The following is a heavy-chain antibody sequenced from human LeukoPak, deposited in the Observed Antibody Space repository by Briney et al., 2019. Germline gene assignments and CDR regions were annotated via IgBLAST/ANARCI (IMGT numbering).Heavy chain of an antibody. V-gene: IGHV1-18*01. Sequence: ASVKVSCKASGYTFTRYGICWVRQAPGQGLEWMGWISGYNGNTNYAQKLQGRVTMTTDTSTSTAYMELRSLTSDDAAIYYCARESTLTSLDYWGQGTLVTVSS. J-gene: IGHJ4*02. CDR1: GYTFTRYG. CDR3: ARESTLTSLDY. CDR2: ISGYNGNT. D-gene: IGHD4-17*01.